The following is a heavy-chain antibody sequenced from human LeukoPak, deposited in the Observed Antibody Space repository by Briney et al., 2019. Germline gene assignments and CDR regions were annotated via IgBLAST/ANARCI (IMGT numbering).Heavy chain of an antibody. CDR2: ISGSGGST. V-gene: IGHV3-23*01. Sequence: GGSLRLSCAASGFIFSSYAMSWVRQAPGKGLEWGSAISGSGGSTYYADSVKGRFTISRDNSKNTLYLQMNSLRAEDTAVYYCAKDLGYFDWLDAFDIWGQGTMVTVSS. CDR3: AKDLGYFDWLDAFDI. D-gene: IGHD3-9*01. J-gene: IGHJ3*02. CDR1: GFIFSSYA.